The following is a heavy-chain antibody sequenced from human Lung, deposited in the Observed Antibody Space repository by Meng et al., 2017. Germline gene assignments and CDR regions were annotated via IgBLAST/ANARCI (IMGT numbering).Heavy chain of an antibody. CDR2: INHSGST. CDR3: ARGAHYYGSGSYYKRLGY. CDR1: GGSFSGYY. D-gene: IGHD3-10*01. Sequence: SETLSLTCAVYGGSFSGYYWSWIRQPPGKGLEWIGEINHSGSTNYNPSLKSRVTISVDTSKNQFSLKLSSVTAADTAVYYCARGAHYYGSGSYYKRLGYWGQGTLVTVSS. V-gene: IGHV4-34*01. J-gene: IGHJ4*02.